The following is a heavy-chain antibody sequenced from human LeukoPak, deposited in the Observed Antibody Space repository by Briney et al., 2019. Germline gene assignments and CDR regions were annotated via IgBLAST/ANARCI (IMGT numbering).Heavy chain of an antibody. CDR3: ARGRGYSGYHFDY. CDR1: GFTFSSYA. CDR2: ISGSGGST. D-gene: IGHD5-12*01. V-gene: IGHV3-23*01. Sequence: PGGSLRLSCAASGFTFSSYAMSWVRQTPGKGLEWVSAISGSGGSTYYADSVEGRFTISRDSSRNTLYLQMNSLRAEDTAVYYCARGRGYSGYHFDYWGQGTLVTVSS. J-gene: IGHJ4*02.